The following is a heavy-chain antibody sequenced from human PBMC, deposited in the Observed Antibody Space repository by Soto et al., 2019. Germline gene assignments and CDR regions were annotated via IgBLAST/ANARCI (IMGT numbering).Heavy chain of an antibody. Sequence: SETLSLTCAVSGDSISRGYHWAWIRQPPGKGLEWVASIYHSGTTYYNPSLTSRVTISVDTSKNQFSLKLTSVTAADSAGYYCGRVVEGATRHTDPDSWGQGILVTVSS. CDR2: IYHSGTT. V-gene: IGHV4-38-2*01. J-gene: IGHJ5*01. D-gene: IGHD2-21*01. CDR1: GDSISRGYH. CDR3: GRVVEGATRHTDPDS.